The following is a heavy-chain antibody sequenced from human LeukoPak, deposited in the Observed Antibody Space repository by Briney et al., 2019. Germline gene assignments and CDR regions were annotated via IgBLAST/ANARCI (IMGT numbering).Heavy chain of an antibody. CDR1: GYTFTGYY. D-gene: IGHD3-9*01. Sequence: ASVKVCCKASGYTFTGYYMHWVRQAPGQGLEWMGWINPNSGGTNYAQKFQGRVTMTRDTSISTAYMELSRLRSDDTAVYYCARVGYDILTGYYSDYYYYGMDVWGQGTTVTVSS. CDR3: ARVGYDILTGYYSDYYYYGMDV. J-gene: IGHJ6*02. CDR2: INPNSGGT. V-gene: IGHV1-2*02.